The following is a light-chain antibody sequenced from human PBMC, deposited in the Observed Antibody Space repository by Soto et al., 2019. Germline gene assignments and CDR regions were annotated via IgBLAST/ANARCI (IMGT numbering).Light chain of an antibody. CDR3: QQRSNWPST. J-gene: IGKJ4*01. V-gene: IGKV3-11*01. CDR2: DAS. CDR1: QSVSSY. Sequence: EIVLTQSPATLSLSPGERAALSCRASQSVSSYLAWYQQKPGQAPRLLIYDASKRATGVPARFSGSGSGTDFTLTLRSLEPEDFAVYFCQQRSNWPSTFGGGTKVDIK.